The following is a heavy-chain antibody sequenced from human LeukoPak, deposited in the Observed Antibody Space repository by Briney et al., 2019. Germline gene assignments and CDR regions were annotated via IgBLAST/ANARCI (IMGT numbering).Heavy chain of an antibody. CDR3: AREGVSIAVAEAPYYFDY. CDR2: INPSGGST. CDR1: GGTFTSYY. Sequence: GASVKVSCKASGGTFTSYYMHWVRQAPGQGLEWMGIINPSGGSTSYAQKFQGRVTMTRDMSTSTVYMGLSSLRSEDTAVYYCAREGVSIAVAEAPYYFDYWGQGTLVTVSS. J-gene: IGHJ4*02. V-gene: IGHV1-46*01. D-gene: IGHD6-19*01.